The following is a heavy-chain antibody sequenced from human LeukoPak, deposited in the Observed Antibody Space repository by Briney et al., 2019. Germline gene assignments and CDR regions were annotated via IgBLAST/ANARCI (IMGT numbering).Heavy chain of an antibody. D-gene: IGHD3-22*01. Sequence: ASVKVSCKASGYTFTSYYMHWVRQAPGQGLEWMGIINPSGGSTSYAQKFQGRVTMTRDTSTSTVYMELSSLRSEDTAVYYCAREDDSSGYYFRYYYCYGMDVWGQGTTVTVSS. CDR3: AREDDSSGYYFRYYYCYGMDV. CDR1: GYTFTSYY. CDR2: INPSGGST. V-gene: IGHV1-46*01. J-gene: IGHJ6*02.